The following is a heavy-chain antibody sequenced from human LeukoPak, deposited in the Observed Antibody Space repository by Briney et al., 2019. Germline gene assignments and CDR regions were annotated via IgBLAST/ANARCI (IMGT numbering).Heavy chain of an antibody. CDR3: AKSNFPHATGTFYYFDY. Sequence: PGGSLRLSCAVSGFTFSSYAMSWVRQAPGKGLEWVSGISGSGGSTYYADSVKGRITTSRDNSQNTLYLQMNSLRAEDTAIYYCAKSNFPHATGTFYYFDYWGQGTLVIVSS. V-gene: IGHV3-23*01. CDR1: GFTFSSYA. D-gene: IGHD1-14*01. J-gene: IGHJ4*02. CDR2: ISGSGGST.